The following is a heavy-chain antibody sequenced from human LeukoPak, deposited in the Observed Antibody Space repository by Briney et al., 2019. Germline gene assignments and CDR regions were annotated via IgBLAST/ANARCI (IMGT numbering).Heavy chain of an antibody. J-gene: IGHJ4*01. CDR1: GYTFTGYY. V-gene: IGHV1-2*02. Sequence: ASVKVSCKASGYTFTGYYLHWVRQAPGQGLEWVGWINPNSGGTNYAQKFQGRVIMTRATSISRVYMELNRLRSDDTAVYYCSREDYWGHRSLVTASS. CDR2: INPNSGGT. CDR3: SREDY.